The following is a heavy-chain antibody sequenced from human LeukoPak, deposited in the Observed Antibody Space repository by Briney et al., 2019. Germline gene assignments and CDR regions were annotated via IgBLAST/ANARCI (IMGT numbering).Heavy chain of an antibody. CDR1: GFTFSSYA. D-gene: IGHD3-22*01. J-gene: IGHJ1*01. CDR2: ISGSGGST. V-gene: IGHV3-23*01. Sequence: QPGGSLRLSCAASGFTFSSYAMSWVRQAPGKGLEWASAISGSGGSTYYADSVKGRFTISRDNSKNTLYLQMNSLRAEDTAVYYCAKMSSGYYFTLEYFQHWGQGTLVTVSS. CDR3: AKMSSGYYFTLEYFQH.